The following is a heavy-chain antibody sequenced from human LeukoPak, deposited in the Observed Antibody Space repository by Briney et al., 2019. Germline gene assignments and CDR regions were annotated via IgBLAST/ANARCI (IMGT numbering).Heavy chain of an antibody. CDR2: IKQDGSEK. D-gene: IGHD4-17*01. Sequence: PRGSLRLSCAASGFTSSSYWMSWVRQAPGKGLEWVANIKQDGSEKYYVDSVKGRFTISRDNAKNSLYLQMNSLRAEDTAVYYCARDWVTTSYNWFDPWGQGTLVTVSS. J-gene: IGHJ5*02. CDR1: GFTSSSYW. CDR3: ARDWVTTSYNWFDP. V-gene: IGHV3-7*01.